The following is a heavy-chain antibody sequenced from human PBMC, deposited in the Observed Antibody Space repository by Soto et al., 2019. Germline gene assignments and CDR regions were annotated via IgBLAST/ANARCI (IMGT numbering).Heavy chain of an antibody. CDR2: IKQDGSGR. CDR1: FNNYW. D-gene: IGHD2-21*02. Sequence: FNNYWMNWVRQAPGKGLEWVANIKQDGSGRNYVDSVKGRFTISRDSAKNSLYLQMISLRAEDTAVYYCARGAYCGGDCHYHFDYWGQGTLVTVSS. V-gene: IGHV3-7*04. J-gene: IGHJ4*02. CDR3: ARGAYCGGDCHYHFDY.